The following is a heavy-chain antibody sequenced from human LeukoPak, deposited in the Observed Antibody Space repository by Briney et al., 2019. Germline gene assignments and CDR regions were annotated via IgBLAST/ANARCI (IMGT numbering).Heavy chain of an antibody. Sequence: SETLSLTCAVYGGSFSGYYWSWIRQPPGKGLEWIGEINHSGSANYNPSLKSRVTISVDTSKNQFSLKLSSVTAADTAVYYCATAVAIFGVVIMDYWGQGTLVTVSS. J-gene: IGHJ4*02. V-gene: IGHV4-34*01. CDR3: ATAVAIFGVVIMDY. CDR1: GGSFSGYY. CDR2: INHSGSA. D-gene: IGHD3-3*01.